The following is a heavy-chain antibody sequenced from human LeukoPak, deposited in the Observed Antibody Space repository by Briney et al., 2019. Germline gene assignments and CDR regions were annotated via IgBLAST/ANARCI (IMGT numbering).Heavy chain of an antibody. CDR3: ATSRGYFFRWFQH. J-gene: IGHJ1*01. D-gene: IGHD3-22*01. CDR1: GFTVSSNY. V-gene: IGHV3-53*01. CDR2: IYSGGRT. Sequence: PGGSLRLSCAASGFTVSSNYMSWVRQAPGKGLEWVSVIYSGGRTYYADSVKGRFTISRDNSKSSLFLQMNSLRADDTAVYYCATSRGYFFRWFQHWGQGTLVTVSS.